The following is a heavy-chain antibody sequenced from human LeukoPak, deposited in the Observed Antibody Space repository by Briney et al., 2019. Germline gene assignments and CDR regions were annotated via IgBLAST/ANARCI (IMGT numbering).Heavy chain of an antibody. J-gene: IGHJ4*02. V-gene: IGHV3-30-3*01. CDR3: ARENSGLDY. CDR1: GFTFSSYD. CDR2: ISYDGSNK. D-gene: IGHD5/OR15-5a*01. Sequence: GGSLRLSCAASGFTFSSYDMHWVRQAPGKGLEWVAVISYDGSNKYYADSVKGRFTISRDNSKNTLYLQMNSLRAEDTAVYYCARENSGLDYWGQGTLVTVSS.